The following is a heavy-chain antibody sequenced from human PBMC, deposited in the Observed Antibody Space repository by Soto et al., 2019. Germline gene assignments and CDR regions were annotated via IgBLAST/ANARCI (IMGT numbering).Heavy chain of an antibody. V-gene: IGHV4-30-2*01. Sequence: KPSETLSLTCAVSGGSISSGGYSWSWIRQPPGKGLEWIGYIYHSGSTYYNPSLKSRVTISVDRSKNQFSLKLSSVTAADTAVYYCARAGCSSTSCRGFDPWGQGTLVTVSS. CDR2: IYHSGST. CDR3: ARAGCSSTSCRGFDP. J-gene: IGHJ5*02. CDR1: GGSISSGGYS. D-gene: IGHD2-2*01.